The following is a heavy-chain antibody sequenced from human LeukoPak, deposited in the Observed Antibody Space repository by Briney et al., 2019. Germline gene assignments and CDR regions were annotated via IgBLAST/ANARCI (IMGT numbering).Heavy chain of an antibody. CDR3: ARGVRAVAGFYYYYGMDV. J-gene: IGHJ6*02. D-gene: IGHD6-19*01. CDR2: MNPNCGNT. V-gene: IGHV1-8*01. Sequence: ASVKVSCKASGYTFTSYDINWVRQATGQGLEWMRWMNPNCGNTGYAQKFQGRVTMTRNTSISTAYMELSSLRSEDTAVYYCARGVRAVAGFYYYYGMDVWGQGTTVTVSS. CDR1: GYTFTSYD.